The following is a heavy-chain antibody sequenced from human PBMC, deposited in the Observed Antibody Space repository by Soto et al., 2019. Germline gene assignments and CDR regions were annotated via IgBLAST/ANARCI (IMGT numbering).Heavy chain of an antibody. CDR2: INPSGGST. D-gene: IGHD2-2*01. V-gene: IGHV1-46*03. CDR3: ASHCSSTSCPDAFDI. Sequence: ASVKVSCKASGYTFTSYYMHWVRQAPGQGLEWMGIINPSGGSTSYAQKFQGRVTMTRDTSTSTVYMELSSLRSEDTAVYYCASHCSSTSCPDAFDIWGQGTVVTVSS. J-gene: IGHJ3*02. CDR1: GYTFTSYY.